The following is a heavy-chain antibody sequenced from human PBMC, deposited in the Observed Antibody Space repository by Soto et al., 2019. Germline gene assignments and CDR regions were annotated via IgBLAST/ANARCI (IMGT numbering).Heavy chain of an antibody. Sequence: QLQLQESGSGLVKPSQTLSLTCAVSGGSISRGGYSWSWIRQPPGQGLEWIGYIYHSGSTYYNPSLQSRVSVSVDRSKNQFSMKLSSATAAATAMYYCARVPTPWGQGTLVTVSS. CDR2: IYHSGST. CDR1: GGSISRGGYS. D-gene: IGHD2-2*01. J-gene: IGHJ5*02. V-gene: IGHV4-30-2*01. CDR3: ARVPTP.